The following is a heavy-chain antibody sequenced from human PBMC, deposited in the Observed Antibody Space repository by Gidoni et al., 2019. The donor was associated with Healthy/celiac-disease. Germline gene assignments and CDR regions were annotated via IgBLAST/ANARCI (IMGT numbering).Heavy chain of an antibody. CDR3: ARHAVNYDILTGYQGGYFDY. D-gene: IGHD3-9*01. CDR2: IYYSGST. Sequence: QLQLQESGPGLVKPSETLYLTCTVSGGSISSSSYYWGWLRQPPGKGLEWIGSIYYSGSTYYNPSLKSRVTISVDTSKNQFSLKLSSVTAADTAVYYCARHAVNYDILTGYQGGYFDYWGQGTLVTVSS. V-gene: IGHV4-39*01. J-gene: IGHJ4*02. CDR1: GGSISSSSYY.